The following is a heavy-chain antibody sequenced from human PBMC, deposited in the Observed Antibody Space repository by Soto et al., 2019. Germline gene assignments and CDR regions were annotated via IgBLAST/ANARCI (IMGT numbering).Heavy chain of an antibody. CDR1: GGSISSGGYY. Sequence: QVQLQESGPGLVKPSQTLSLTCTVSGGSISSGGYYWSWIRQHPGKVLEWIGYIYYSGSTYYNPSLRSRVTISGDTSKNQFSLKLSSVTAADTAVYYCAATKRFLEWFSTSAAFDLWGQGTMVTVSS. D-gene: IGHD3-3*01. CDR2: IYYSGST. CDR3: AATKRFLEWFSTSAAFDL. J-gene: IGHJ3*01. V-gene: IGHV4-31*03.